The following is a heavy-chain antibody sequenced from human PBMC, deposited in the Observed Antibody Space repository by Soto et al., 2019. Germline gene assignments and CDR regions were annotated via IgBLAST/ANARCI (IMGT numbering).Heavy chain of an antibody. Sequence: GGSLRLSCAASGFTFSNYGMHWVRQALGKGLEWVAVISYDGSNEYYVDSVKGRFTISRDNSKNTLYLQMNSLRAEDTAVYYCAKVVHSSTWYRYFDYWGQGTLVTVSS. CDR3: AKVVHSSTWYRYFDY. V-gene: IGHV3-30*18. CDR2: ISYDGSNE. D-gene: IGHD6-13*01. J-gene: IGHJ4*02. CDR1: GFTFSNYG.